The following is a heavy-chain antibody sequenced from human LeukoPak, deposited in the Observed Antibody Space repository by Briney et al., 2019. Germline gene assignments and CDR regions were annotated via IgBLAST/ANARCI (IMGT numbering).Heavy chain of an antibody. Sequence: GGSLRLSCAASGFSFSSYGMHWVRQAPGKGLEWVAYIHSDVSSKYYADSVKGRFTISRDNSKNTLNLQMNSLKTEDTAVYYCATFPSGSWSPYWGQGTLVAVSS. CDR2: IHSDVSSK. J-gene: IGHJ4*02. CDR1: GFSFSSYG. D-gene: IGHD1-26*01. V-gene: IGHV3-30*02. CDR3: ATFPSGSWSPY.